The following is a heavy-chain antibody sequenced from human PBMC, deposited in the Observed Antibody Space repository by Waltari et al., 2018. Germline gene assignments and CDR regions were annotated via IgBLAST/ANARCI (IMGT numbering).Heavy chain of an antibody. V-gene: IGHV3-21*01. Sequence: DVQLVETGGGLVKAGGSLRHSWEAAGFTFSGYSMNWVRQAPGKGLKWVSSISGDSRFIYYADSVNGRFTISSDDAKNSLYLQMNSLRVEDTAVYYCARDRRGYFDYWGPGTLVSVSS. CDR1: GFTFSGYS. J-gene: IGHJ4*02. CDR3: ARDRRGYFDY. CDR2: ISGDSRFI. D-gene: IGHD3-16*01.